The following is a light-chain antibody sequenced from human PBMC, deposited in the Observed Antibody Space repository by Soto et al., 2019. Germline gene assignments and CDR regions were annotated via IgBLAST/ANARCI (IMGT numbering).Light chain of an antibody. V-gene: IGKV3-20*01. CDR2: GAS. J-gene: IGKJ1*01. Sequence: ESVLTQSPGTLSLSPGESATLSCRASQSVSSNYLAWYQQKPGQAPRLLIYGASTRATGIPDRFSGSGSGTDFTLTISRLEPEDSAVYYCQQYGSSPTWTVGQGTKVDIK. CDR1: QSVSSNY. CDR3: QQYGSSPTWT.